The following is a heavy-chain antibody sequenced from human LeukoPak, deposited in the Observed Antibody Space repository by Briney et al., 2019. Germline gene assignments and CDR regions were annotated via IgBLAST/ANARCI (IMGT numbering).Heavy chain of an antibody. D-gene: IGHD3-22*01. CDR1: GFTFSNYW. J-gene: IGHJ4*02. Sequence: GSLRLSCAASGFTFSNYWMTWVRQAPGKGLQWVANIKDDGSETYYVDSVKGRFTISRDNVKNSLYLQMNSLRAEDTAVYYCAKDAAVGSSGYYYVPPLYYFHYWGQGTLVTVSS. CDR2: IKDDGSET. V-gene: IGHV3-7*01. CDR3: AKDAAVGSSGYYYVPPLYYFHY.